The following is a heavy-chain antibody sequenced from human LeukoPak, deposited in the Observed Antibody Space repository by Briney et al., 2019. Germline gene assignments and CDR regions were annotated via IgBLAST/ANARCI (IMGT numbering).Heavy chain of an antibody. Sequence: PGGSLRLSCAASGFTFSTYAMHWVRQSPVKGLEWVAFISYDGSDKYYADSVKGRFTISRDNSKNTLYLQMNSLRADDTAVYYCARGPYYGSGSYYTVYYFDYWGQGTLVTVSS. CDR1: GFTFSTYA. CDR3: ARGPYYGSGSYYTVYYFDY. J-gene: IGHJ4*02. CDR2: ISYDGSDK. D-gene: IGHD3-10*01. V-gene: IGHV3-30*04.